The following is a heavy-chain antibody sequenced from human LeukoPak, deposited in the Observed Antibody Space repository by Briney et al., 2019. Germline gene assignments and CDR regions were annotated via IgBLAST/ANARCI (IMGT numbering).Heavy chain of an antibody. J-gene: IGHJ6*04. Sequence: ASVKVPCKASGGTFSSYAISWVRQAPGQGLECMGGIIPIFGTANYAQKFQGRVTITADESTSTAYMELSSLRSEDTAVYYCARPDPSMVRGGQSYYYYGMDVWGKGTTVTVSS. CDR1: GGTFSSYA. V-gene: IGHV1-69*01. CDR3: ARPDPSMVRGGQSYYYYGMDV. D-gene: IGHD3-10*01. CDR2: IIPIFGTA.